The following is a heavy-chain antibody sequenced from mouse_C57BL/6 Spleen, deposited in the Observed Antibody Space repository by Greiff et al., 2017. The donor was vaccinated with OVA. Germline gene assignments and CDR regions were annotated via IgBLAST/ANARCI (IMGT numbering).Heavy chain of an antibody. J-gene: IGHJ1*03. D-gene: IGHD1-1*01. CDR3: ARNVYYYGSSYRWYFDV. V-gene: IGHV2-9-1*01. Sequence: VQLKESGPGLVAPSQSLSITCTVSGFSLTSYAISWVRQPPGKGLEWLGVIWTGGGTNYNSALKSRLSISKDNSKSQVFLKMNSLQTDDTARYYCARNVYYYGSSYRWYFDVWGTGTTVTVSS. CDR1: GFSLTSYA. CDR2: IWTGGGT.